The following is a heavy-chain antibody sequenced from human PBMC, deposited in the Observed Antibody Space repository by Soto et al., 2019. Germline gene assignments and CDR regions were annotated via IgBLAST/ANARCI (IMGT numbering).Heavy chain of an antibody. D-gene: IGHD3-10*01. CDR3: ARDNILRTMDLFDC. CDR2: TYYRSKWYS. Sequence: SPTLSLTCAISGDSVSSNSATWHWIRQSPSRGLEWLGRTYYRSKWYSDYATSVKSRITINPDTSKNQFSLQLKSVTPEDTAVYYCARDNILRTMDLFDCCGQGTQVAVSS. J-gene: IGHJ4*02. V-gene: IGHV6-1*01. CDR1: GDSVSSNSAT.